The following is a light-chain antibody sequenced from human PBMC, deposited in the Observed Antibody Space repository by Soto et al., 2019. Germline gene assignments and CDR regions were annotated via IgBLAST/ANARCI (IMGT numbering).Light chain of an antibody. CDR3: TSYTSSSTLV. CDR2: EVS. J-gene: IGLJ2*01. V-gene: IGLV2-14*01. CDR1: SSDVGGYNY. Sequence: QSALTQPASVSGSPGQSITISCTGTSSDVGGYNYVSWYQQHPGKDPKLMIYEVSNRPSGVSNRFSGSKSGNTASLTISRLQPHYHADYYCTSYTSSSTLVLGGGPTLTVL.